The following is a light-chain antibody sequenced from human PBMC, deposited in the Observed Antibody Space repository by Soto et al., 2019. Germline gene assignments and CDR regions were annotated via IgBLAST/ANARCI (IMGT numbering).Light chain of an antibody. Sequence: QSALTQPPSASGSPGQSVTISCTGSSSDVGIYNYVSWYQYHPGKAPKLIIYEVTKRPSGVPDRFSGSRSRNTATLTVSGLQAEDEADYYCSSYVGSNNFVFGAGTKVTVL. CDR2: EVT. J-gene: IGLJ1*01. CDR1: SSDVGIYNY. V-gene: IGLV2-8*01. CDR3: SSYVGSNNFV.